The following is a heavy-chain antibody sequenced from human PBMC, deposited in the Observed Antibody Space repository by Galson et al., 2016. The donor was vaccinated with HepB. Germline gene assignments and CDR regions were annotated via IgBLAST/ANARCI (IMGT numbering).Heavy chain of an antibody. Sequence: ETLSLTCTVSGGSISDYRWSWIRQTPGKGLEWVGYIHYTGGTHYNPSLKSRVTISFDTSTNQVSLKLTSVTASDTAVYFCARDEGREGGFGPWGQGTLVTVSS. J-gene: IGHJ5*02. D-gene: IGHD1-26*01. CDR3: ARDEGREGGFGP. CDR2: IHYTGGT. V-gene: IGHV4-59*01. CDR1: GGSISDYR.